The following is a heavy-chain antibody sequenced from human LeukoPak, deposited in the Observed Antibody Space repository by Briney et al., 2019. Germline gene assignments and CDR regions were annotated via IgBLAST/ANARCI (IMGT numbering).Heavy chain of an antibody. CDR1: GFTFSSYA. Sequence: PGGSLRLSCSASGFTFSSYAMHWVRQAPGKGLEYVSAISSNGGSTYYADSVKGRFTISRDNSKNTLYLQMSSLRAEDTAVYYCVKEVTYDSSGFYARPAVAFDIWGQGTMVTVS. CDR2: ISSNGGST. CDR3: VKEVTYDSSGFYARPAVAFDI. J-gene: IGHJ3*02. D-gene: IGHD3-22*01. V-gene: IGHV3-64D*06.